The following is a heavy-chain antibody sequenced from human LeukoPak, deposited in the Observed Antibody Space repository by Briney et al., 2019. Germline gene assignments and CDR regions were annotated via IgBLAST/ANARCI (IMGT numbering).Heavy chain of an antibody. CDR2: ISGSGGST. J-gene: IGHJ4*02. V-gene: IGHV3-23*01. CDR3: AKDRVAAAGTKPYFDY. CDR1: GFTFSSYA. D-gene: IGHD6-13*01. Sequence: GGSLRLSCATSGFTFSSYAMSWVRQAPGKGLEWVSAISGSGGSTYYAGSVKGRFTISRDNSKNTLYLQMNSLRAEDTAVYYCAKDRVAAAGTKPYFDYWGQGTLVTVSS.